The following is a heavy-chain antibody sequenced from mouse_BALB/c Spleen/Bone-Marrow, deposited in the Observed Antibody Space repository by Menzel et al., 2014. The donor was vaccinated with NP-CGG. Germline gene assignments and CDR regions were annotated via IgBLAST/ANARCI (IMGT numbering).Heavy chain of an antibody. CDR1: GFSLTSYG. CDR3: ARDRGPPY. Sequence: VQLQQSGPGLVAPSQSLPITCTVSGFSLTSYGVHWVRQPPGKGLEWLGVIWAGGSTNYNSALMSRLSISKDNSKSQVFLKMNSLQTDDTAMYYCARDRGPPYWGQGTLVTVSA. CDR2: IWAGGST. J-gene: IGHJ3*01. D-gene: IGHD3-1*01. V-gene: IGHV2-9*02.